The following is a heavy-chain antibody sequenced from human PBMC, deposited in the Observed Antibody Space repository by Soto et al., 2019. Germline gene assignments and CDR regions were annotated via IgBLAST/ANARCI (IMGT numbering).Heavy chain of an antibody. Sequence: QVQLVQSGPEVKEPGSSVKVSCKTSGGTFSSYSLNWVRQAPGQGLEWMGVITPLYDTKNYAQRFRGRVTFTADESTSTVYMELTGATSDDTAVYFGARGGTLKPFDPWGQGTLVTVSS. J-gene: IGHJ5*02. D-gene: IGHD3-16*01. V-gene: IGHV1-69*12. CDR1: GGTFSSYS. CDR3: ARGGTLKPFDP. CDR2: ITPLYDTK.